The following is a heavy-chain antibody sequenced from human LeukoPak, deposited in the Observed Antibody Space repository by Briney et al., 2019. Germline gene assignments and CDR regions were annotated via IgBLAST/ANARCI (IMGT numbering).Heavy chain of an antibody. CDR2: IYYSGST. V-gene: IGHV4-31*03. Sequence: PSETLSLTCTVSGGSISSGGYYWSWIRQHPGKGREWIGYIYYSGSTYYNPSLKSRVTISVDTSKNQFSLKLSSVTAADTAVYYCARGTYDFWSGYSYYYYYMDVWGKGTTVTVSS. D-gene: IGHD3-3*01. CDR3: ARGTYDFWSGYSYYYYYMDV. J-gene: IGHJ6*03. CDR1: GGSISSGGYY.